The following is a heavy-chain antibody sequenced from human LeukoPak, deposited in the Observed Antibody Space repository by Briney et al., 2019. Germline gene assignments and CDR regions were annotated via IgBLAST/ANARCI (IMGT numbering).Heavy chain of an antibody. D-gene: IGHD3-10*01. Sequence: PGGSLRLSCAASGFTFSSYAMSWVRQVPGKGLEWVSVISGSGDNTYYADSVKGRFTISRDNSKNTLYLQMNSLRAEDTAAYYCAKDQILLWFGEGASFDYWGQGTLVTVSS. CDR2: ISGSGDNT. CDR3: AKDQILLWFGEGASFDY. V-gene: IGHV3-23*01. J-gene: IGHJ4*02. CDR1: GFTFSSYA.